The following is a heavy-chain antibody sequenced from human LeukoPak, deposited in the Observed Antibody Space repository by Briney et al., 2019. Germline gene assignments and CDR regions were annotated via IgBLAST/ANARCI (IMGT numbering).Heavy chain of an antibody. Sequence: ASVKVSCKASGYTLTGYYMHWVRQAPGQGLEWMGWINPNSAGTNYAQKFQGRVTMTRDTSISTAYLDLSSLRSDDTAVYYCARGDGYSSTRPFDYWGQGTLVTVSS. J-gene: IGHJ4*02. D-gene: IGHD6-13*01. CDR3: ARGDGYSSTRPFDY. CDR2: INPNSAGT. V-gene: IGHV1-2*02. CDR1: GYTLTGYY.